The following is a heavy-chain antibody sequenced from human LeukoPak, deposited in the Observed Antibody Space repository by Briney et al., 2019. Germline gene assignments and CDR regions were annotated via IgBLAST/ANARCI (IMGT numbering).Heavy chain of an antibody. V-gene: IGHV3-21*01. CDR3: ARSGIAVAGHDY. D-gene: IGHD6-19*01. J-gene: IGHJ4*02. CDR2: ISSSSSYI. CDR1: GFTFSSYS. Sequence: GGSLRLSCAASGFTFSSYSTNWVRQAPGKGLEWVSSISSSSSYIYYADSVKGRFTISRDNAKNSLYPQMNSLRAEDTAVYYCARSGIAVAGHDYWGQGTLVTVSS.